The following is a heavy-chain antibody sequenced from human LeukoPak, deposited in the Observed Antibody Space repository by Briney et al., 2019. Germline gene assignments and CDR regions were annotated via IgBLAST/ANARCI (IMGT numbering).Heavy chain of an antibody. Sequence: VKVSCKASGYTFTSYGISWVRQAPGQGLEWMGWISAYNGNTNYAQKLQGRVTMTTDTSTSTAYMELRSLRSDDTAVYYCARDRGAPPPVYGDYAGIDYWGQGTLVTASS. CDR3: ARDRGAPPPVYGDYAGIDY. V-gene: IGHV1-18*01. D-gene: IGHD4-17*01. CDR2: ISAYNGNT. J-gene: IGHJ4*02. CDR1: GYTFTSYG.